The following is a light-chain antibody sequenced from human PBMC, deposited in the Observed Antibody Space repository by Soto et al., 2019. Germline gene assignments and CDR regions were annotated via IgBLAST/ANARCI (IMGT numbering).Light chain of an antibody. CDR3: SSYTTSSTRV. CDR2: DVA. J-gene: IGLJ1*01. CDR1: SSDVGGFNF. Sequence: QSVLTQPSSLAGSPGQSITISCTGGSSDVGGFNFVSWYQQHPGKAPKLMIYDVASRPSGVSNRFSGSKSGNTASLTISGLQTEDEADYYCSSYTTSSTRVFGTGTQLTVL. V-gene: IGLV2-14*03.